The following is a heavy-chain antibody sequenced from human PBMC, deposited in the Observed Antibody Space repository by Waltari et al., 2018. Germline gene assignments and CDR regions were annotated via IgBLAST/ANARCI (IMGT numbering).Heavy chain of an antibody. J-gene: IGHJ4*02. CDR2: IYYSGST. D-gene: IGHD3-10*01. CDR3: ARIITSTKGYYFDY. V-gene: IGHV4-39*01. CDR1: GGSISISTYY. Sequence: QLQLQESGPGLVKPSETLSLTCTVSGGSISISTYYWGWIRQPPGQGLEWVGKIYYSGSTSSHPSLTSRVTVSVDTSKNQFSLKLSSVTAADTAVYYCARIITSTKGYYFDYWGQGTLVTVSS.